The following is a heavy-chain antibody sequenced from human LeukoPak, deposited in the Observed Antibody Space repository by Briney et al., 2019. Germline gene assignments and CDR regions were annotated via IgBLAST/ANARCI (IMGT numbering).Heavy chain of an antibody. Sequence: GGSLRLSCAASGFIFSNYWMSWVRQAPGKGLEWVASIKQDGSDKYYVGSVKGRFTISRDNAKNSLFLQMNSLRAEDTAVYYCRASGPYVWGSYVAYWGQGALVTVSS. CDR2: IKQDGSDK. V-gene: IGHV3-7*01. J-gene: IGHJ4*02. D-gene: IGHD3-16*01. CDR3: RASGPYVWGSYVAY. CDR1: GFIFSNYW.